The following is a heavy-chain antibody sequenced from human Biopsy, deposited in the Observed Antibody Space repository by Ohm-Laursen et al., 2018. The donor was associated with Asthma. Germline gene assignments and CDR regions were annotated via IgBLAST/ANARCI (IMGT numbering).Heavy chain of an antibody. V-gene: IGHV1-18*01. Sequence: GASVKASCNTSGYTLTSAGITWVRQAPGQGLGWMGWISVYNGNTKVAQKLQDRVTMITDTSTSTAYMELRSLRSDDTAVYFCARAVDYSHYYGIDVWGQGTTVTVS. CDR1: GYTLTSAG. CDR2: ISVYNGNT. D-gene: IGHD3-10*01. J-gene: IGHJ6*02. CDR3: ARAVDYSHYYGIDV.